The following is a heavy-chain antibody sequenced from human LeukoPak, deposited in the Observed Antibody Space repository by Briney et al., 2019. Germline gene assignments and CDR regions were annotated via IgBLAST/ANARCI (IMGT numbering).Heavy chain of an antibody. J-gene: IGHJ3*02. D-gene: IGHD3-22*01. CDR3: ARIPYYYDSSGSDAFDI. CDR2: ISYDGSNK. CDR1: GFTFSSYA. V-gene: IGHV3-30-3*01. Sequence: RGSLRLSCAASGFTFSSYAMHWVRQAPGKGLEWVAVISYDGSNKYYADSVKGRFTISRDNAKNSLYLQMNSLRDEDTAVYYCARIPYYYDSSGSDAFDIWGQGTMVTVSS.